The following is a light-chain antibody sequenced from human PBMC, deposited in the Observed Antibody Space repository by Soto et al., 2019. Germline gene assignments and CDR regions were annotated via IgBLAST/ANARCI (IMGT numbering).Light chain of an antibody. J-gene: IGKJ2*01. Sequence: DIQMTQSPSTLSASVGDRVTITCRASQSISSWLAWYQQKPGKAPNLLIYDASSLERGVPSRFSGSGSGTEFTLTISSLQPDDFAPYYCQQYNGYFAFGQGTKLEI. CDR1: QSISSW. CDR3: QQYNGYFA. CDR2: DAS. V-gene: IGKV1-5*01.